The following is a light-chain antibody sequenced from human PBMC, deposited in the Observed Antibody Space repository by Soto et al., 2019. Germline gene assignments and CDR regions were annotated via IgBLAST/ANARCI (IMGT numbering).Light chain of an antibody. CDR2: DVS. Sequence: EIVLTQSPVTLSLSPGERATLSCRASQSVSSFLAWYHQKPGQPPRLLIYDVSNRAAGIPARFSGSGSGTDFTLTISSLEPEDFAVYHCLQRTDWPPVYTFGQGTKLEIK. V-gene: IGKV3-11*01. CDR1: QSVSSF. J-gene: IGKJ2*01. CDR3: LQRTDWPPVYT.